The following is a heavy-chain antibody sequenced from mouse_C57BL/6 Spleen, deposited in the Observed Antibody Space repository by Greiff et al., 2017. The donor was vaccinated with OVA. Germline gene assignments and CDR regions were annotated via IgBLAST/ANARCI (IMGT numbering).Heavy chain of an antibody. CDR1: GYSFTDYN. CDR3: ARWGLLRNYAMDY. D-gene: IGHD1-1*01. Sequence: EVKLQESGPELVKPGASVKISCKASGYSFTDYNMNWVKQSNGKSLEWIGVINPNYGTTSYNQKFKGKATLTVDQSSSTAYMQLNSLTSEDSAVYYCARWGLLRNYAMDYWGQGTSVTVSS. CDR2: INPNYGTT. V-gene: IGHV1-39*01. J-gene: IGHJ4*01.